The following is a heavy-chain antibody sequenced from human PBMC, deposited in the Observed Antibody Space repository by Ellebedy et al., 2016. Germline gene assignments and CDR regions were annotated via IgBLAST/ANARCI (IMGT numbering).Heavy chain of an antibody. J-gene: IGHJ5*02. CDR3: VREFGVAGDPANWFNP. Sequence: GGSLRLXCTTSGFSFSRYGMHWVRQAPGKGLEWVAVIWSDGSEKFHADSVQGRFTISRDNSKNTLYLQMDSLRAEDTAVYYCVREFGVAGDPANWFNPWGQGTLVIVSS. V-gene: IGHV3-33*01. D-gene: IGHD3-3*01. CDR2: IWSDGSEK. CDR1: GFSFSRYG.